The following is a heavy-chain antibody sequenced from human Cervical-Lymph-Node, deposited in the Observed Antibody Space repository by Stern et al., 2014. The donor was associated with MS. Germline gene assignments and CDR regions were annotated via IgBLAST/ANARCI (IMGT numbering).Heavy chain of an antibody. CDR1: GYTFPNYY. Sequence: VQLVQSGAEVRKPGASVKGSCKASGYTFPNYYLHWVRQAPGQGLEWMGMTNPSGGSPSYAEKFQGKITMTRDSSTSTVYMELSSLTSEDTALYYCTRARYHYDSSGYFYFFDFWGQGTPVTVSS. V-gene: IGHV1-46*01. CDR3: TRARYHYDSSGYFYFFDF. D-gene: IGHD3-22*01. J-gene: IGHJ5*01. CDR2: TNPSGGSP.